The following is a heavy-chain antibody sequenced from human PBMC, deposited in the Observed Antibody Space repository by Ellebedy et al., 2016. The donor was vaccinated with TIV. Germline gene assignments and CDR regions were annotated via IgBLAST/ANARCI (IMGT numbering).Heavy chain of an antibody. J-gene: IGHJ4*02. CDR1: GFTFSSYA. V-gene: IGHV3-23*01. CDR3: AKGRGGGSDSSAPRYYFDY. CDR2: ISNTGSRT. Sequence: PGGSLRLSCPASGFTFSSYAMSWFRQAPGKGLEWVSTISNTGSRTYYADSVEGRFIISRDNSKKTLYLQMNSLRAEDTAVYYCAKGRGGGSDSSAPRYYFDYWGLGTLSPSPQ. D-gene: IGHD3-22*01.